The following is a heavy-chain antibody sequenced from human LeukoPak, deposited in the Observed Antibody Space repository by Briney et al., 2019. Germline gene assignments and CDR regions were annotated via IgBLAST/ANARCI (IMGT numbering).Heavy chain of an antibody. V-gene: IGHV5-10-1*01. Sequence: GGSLRLSCAASGFTFSDSAMHWVRQMPGKGLEWMGRIDPSDSYTNYSPSFQGHVTISADKSISTAYLQWSSLKASDTAMYYCARREGDWFDPWGQGTLVTVSS. CDR1: GFTFSDSA. D-gene: IGHD3-16*01. J-gene: IGHJ5*02. CDR3: ARREGDWFDP. CDR2: IDPSDSYT.